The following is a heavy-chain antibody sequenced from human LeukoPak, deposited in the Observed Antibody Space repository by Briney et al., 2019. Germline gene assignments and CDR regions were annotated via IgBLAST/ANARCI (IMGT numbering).Heavy chain of an antibody. V-gene: IGHV5-51*01. CDR1: GYTFSTYW. D-gene: IGHD3-10*01. CDR3: ARHGIAGYGSQYYFDY. CDR2: IYPGDSDT. Sequence: GESLQISCKGSGYTFSTYWIAWVRPMPGKGLAWMGIIYPGDSDTRYSPSFQGQVTISADKSNTAYLQWSSLKASDTAIYYCARHGIAGYGSQYYFDYWGQGTLVTVSS. J-gene: IGHJ4*02.